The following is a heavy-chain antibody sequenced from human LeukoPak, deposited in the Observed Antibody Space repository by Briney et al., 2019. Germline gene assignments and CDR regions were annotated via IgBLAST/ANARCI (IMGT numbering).Heavy chain of an antibody. CDR2: IYYGGST. D-gene: IGHD3-10*01. J-gene: IGHJ2*01. CDR1: GGSISNYY. CDR3: ARDDGLWFGEGTGFDL. Sequence: SETLSLTCTVSGGSISNYYWNWIRQPPGKGLEWIGYIYYGGSTNYNPSLKSRVTISVDTSKNQFSLKLTSVTAADTAVYYCARDDGLWFGEGTGFDLWGRGTLVTVSS. V-gene: IGHV4-59*01.